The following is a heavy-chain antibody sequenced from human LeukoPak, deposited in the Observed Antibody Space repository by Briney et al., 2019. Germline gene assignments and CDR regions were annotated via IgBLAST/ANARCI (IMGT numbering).Heavy chain of an antibody. V-gene: IGHV3-23*01. CDR1: RFTFSNYA. CDR3: AKWGDYDVLTGYYVSDY. Sequence: PGGSLRLSCAASRFTFSNYAMSWVRQAPGKGLEWVSAITGSGGNTYYADSVKGRFTISRDNSKNTVFLQMNSLRAEDTAVYYCAKWGDYDVLTGYYVSDYWGQGTLVTVSS. D-gene: IGHD3-9*01. CDR2: ITGSGGNT. J-gene: IGHJ4*02.